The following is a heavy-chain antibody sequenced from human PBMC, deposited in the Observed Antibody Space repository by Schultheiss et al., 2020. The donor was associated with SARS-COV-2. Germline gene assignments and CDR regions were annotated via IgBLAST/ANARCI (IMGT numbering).Heavy chain of an antibody. J-gene: IGHJ4*02. CDR1: GFTVSSNY. Sequence: GGSLRLSCAASGFTVSSNYMSWVRQAPGKGLEWVAVIWYDGSNKYYADSVKGRFTISRDNSKNTLYLQMNSLRAEDTAVYYCARASLGDSSGYYEGTFDYWGQGTLVTVSS. CDR2: IWYDGSNK. V-gene: IGHV3-33*08. CDR3: ARASLGDSSGYYEGTFDY. D-gene: IGHD3-22*01.